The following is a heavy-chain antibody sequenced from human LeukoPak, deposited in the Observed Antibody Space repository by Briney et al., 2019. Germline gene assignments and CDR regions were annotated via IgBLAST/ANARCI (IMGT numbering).Heavy chain of an antibody. J-gene: IGHJ4*02. V-gene: IGHV3-33*01. Sequence: GRSLRLSCAASGFTFSSYGMHWVRQAPGKGLESVAVIWYDGITNYYADSVKGRLTISRDNSKNTLYLQMNSLRAEDTAVYYCTRDSTSREFHYWGQGTLVTVSS. CDR1: GFTFSSYG. CDR3: TRDSTSREFHY. CDR2: IWYDGITN. D-gene: IGHD3-3*02.